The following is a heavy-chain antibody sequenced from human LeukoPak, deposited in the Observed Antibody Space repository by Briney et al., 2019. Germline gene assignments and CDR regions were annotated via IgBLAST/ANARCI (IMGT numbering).Heavy chain of an antibody. D-gene: IGHD3-10*01. CDR3: ARGVTMVRVDY. CDR2: IYSGGST. J-gene: IGHJ4*02. V-gene: IGHV3-53*01. Sequence: GGSLRLSCAAAGFTVSSNYMSWVRQAPGKGLEWVSVIYSGGSTYYADSVKGRFTISRDNSKNTLYLQMNSLRAEDTAVYYCARGVTMVRVDYWGQGTLVTVSS. CDR1: GFTVSSNY.